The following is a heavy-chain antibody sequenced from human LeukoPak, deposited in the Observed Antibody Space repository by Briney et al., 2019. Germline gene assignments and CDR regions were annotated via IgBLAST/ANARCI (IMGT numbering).Heavy chain of an antibody. CDR1: GGSISSYY. V-gene: IGHV4-30-4*08. CDR2: IYYSGST. CDR3: ARDLRAQFDY. J-gene: IGHJ4*02. Sequence: PSETLSLTCTVSGGSISSYYWSWIRQPPGKGLEWIGYIYYSGSTYCNPSLKSRVTISEDTSKNQFSLKLSSVTAADTAVYYCARDLRAQFDYWGQGTLVTVSS.